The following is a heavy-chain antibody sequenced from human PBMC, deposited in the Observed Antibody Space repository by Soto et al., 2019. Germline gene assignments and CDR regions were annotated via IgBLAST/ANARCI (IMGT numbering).Heavy chain of an antibody. CDR1: GGSISSYY. CDR2: IYYGGST. Sequence: QVQLQESGPGLVKPSETLSLTCTVSGGSISSYYWSWIRQPPGKGLEWIGYIYYGGSTNYNPSLTSRVTISVDTSKNQFSLKLSSVTAADTAVYYCARHLGYDSSGYYRNWFDPWGQGTLVTVSS. V-gene: IGHV4-59*08. D-gene: IGHD3-22*01. J-gene: IGHJ5*02. CDR3: ARHLGYDSSGYYRNWFDP.